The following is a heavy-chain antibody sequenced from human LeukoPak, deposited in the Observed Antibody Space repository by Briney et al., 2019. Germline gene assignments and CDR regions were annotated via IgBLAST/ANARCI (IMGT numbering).Heavy chain of an antibody. CDR2: IIPIFGTP. CDR3: ARAPYNYDSSGYYYYYGMDV. V-gene: IGHV1-69*01. CDR1: GGTFSSYA. J-gene: IGHJ6*02. Sequence: ASVKVSCKASGGTFSSYAISWVRQAPGQGLEWMGGIIPIFGTPNYAQKFQGRVMITADESTSTAYMELSSLRSEDTAVYYCARAPYNYDSSGYYYYYGMDVWGQGTTVTVSS. D-gene: IGHD3-22*01.